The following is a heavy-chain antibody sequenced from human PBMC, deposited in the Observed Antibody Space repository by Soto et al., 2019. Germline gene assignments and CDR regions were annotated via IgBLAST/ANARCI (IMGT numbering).Heavy chain of an antibody. CDR1: GGSISSGGYY. D-gene: IGHD3-22*01. CDR2: IYYSGST. J-gene: IGHJ5*02. V-gene: IGHV4-31*03. Sequence: QVQLQESGPGLVKPSQTLSLTCTVSGGSISSGGYYWSWIRQHPGKGLEWIGYIYYSGSTYYNPSLQSRVTISVDTSKNQCALKLSSVTAADTAVYYCARDTAHYYDSLAGFDPWGQGTLVTVSS. CDR3: ARDTAHYYDSLAGFDP.